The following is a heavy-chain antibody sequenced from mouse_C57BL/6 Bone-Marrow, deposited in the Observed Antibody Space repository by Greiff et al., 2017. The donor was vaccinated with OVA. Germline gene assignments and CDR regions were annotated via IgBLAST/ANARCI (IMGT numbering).Heavy chain of an antibody. CDR1: GFTFSSYA. D-gene: IGHD4-1*01. CDR3: ARAGIHWYFDV. V-gene: IGHV5-4*01. Sequence: EVQLQESGGGLVKPGGSLKLSCAASGFTFSSYAMSWVRQTPEKRLEWVATISDGGSYTYYPDNVKGRFTISRDNAKNNLYLQMSHLKSEDTAMYYCARAGIHWYFDVWGTGTTVTVSS. CDR2: ISDGGSYT. J-gene: IGHJ1*03.